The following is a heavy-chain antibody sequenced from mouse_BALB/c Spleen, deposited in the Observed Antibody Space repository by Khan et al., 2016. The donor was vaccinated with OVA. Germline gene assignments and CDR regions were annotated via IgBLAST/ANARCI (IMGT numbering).Heavy chain of an antibody. D-gene: IGHD4-1*01. CDR3: AREAGTTYGMDY. Sequence: QVQLQQSGAELMKPGASVKISCKATGYTFSNYWIEWVKQRPGHGLEWIGEILPGSDTTNFNEKFKGKATFTADTSSNTAYMQLSSLTSEDSAVYYCAREAGTTYGMDYWGQGSSVTVSS. CDR2: ILPGSDTT. J-gene: IGHJ4*01. V-gene: IGHV1-9*01. CDR1: GYTFSNYW.